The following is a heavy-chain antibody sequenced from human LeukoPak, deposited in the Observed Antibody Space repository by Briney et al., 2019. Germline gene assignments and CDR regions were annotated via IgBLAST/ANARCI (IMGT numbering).Heavy chain of an antibody. J-gene: IGHJ6*03. CDR1: GGSISSYY. D-gene: IGHD3-9*01. V-gene: IGHV4-4*09. Sequence: SETLSLTCTVSGGSISSYYWSWIRQPPGKGLEWIGYIYTSGSTSYNPSLKSRVTISVDTSKNQFSLKLSSVTAADTAVYYCAKTMYYDILTGYRRSYYYYMDVWGKGTTVTVSS. CDR2: IYTSGST. CDR3: AKTMYYDILTGYRRSYYYYMDV.